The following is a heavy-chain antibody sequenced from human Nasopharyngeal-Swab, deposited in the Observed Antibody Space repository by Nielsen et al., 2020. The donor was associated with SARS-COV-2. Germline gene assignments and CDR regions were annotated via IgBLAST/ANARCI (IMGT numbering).Heavy chain of an antibody. V-gene: IGHV1-8*01. Sequence: ASVKVSCKASGYTFTSYDINWVRQATGQGLEWMGWMNPNSGNTGYAQKFQGRATMTRNTSISTAYMELSSLRSEDTAVYYCATLGYCSSTSCYTDYYYMDVWGKGTTVTVSS. CDR2: MNPNSGNT. J-gene: IGHJ6*03. CDR3: ATLGYCSSTSCYTDYYYMDV. D-gene: IGHD2-2*02. CDR1: GYTFTSYD.